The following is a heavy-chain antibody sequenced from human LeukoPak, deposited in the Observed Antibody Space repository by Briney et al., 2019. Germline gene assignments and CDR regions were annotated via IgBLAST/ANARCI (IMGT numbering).Heavy chain of an antibody. CDR1: GFTFSSYA. CDR2: ISGSGGST. Sequence: PGGSLRLSCAASGFTFSSYAMSWVRQAPGKGLEWVSAISGSGGSTYYADSVKGRFTISRDNSKNTLYLQMNSLRAEDTAVYYCAKDVGRWLQLLFLFDYWGQGTLVTVSS. CDR3: AKDVGRWLQLLFLFDY. D-gene: IGHD5-24*01. J-gene: IGHJ4*02. V-gene: IGHV3-23*01.